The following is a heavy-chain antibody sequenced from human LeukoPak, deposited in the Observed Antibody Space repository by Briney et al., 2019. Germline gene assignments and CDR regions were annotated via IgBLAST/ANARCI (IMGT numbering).Heavy chain of an antibody. J-gene: IGHJ4*02. CDR2: IHPDSGNT. CDR1: GYTFSEFE. V-gene: IGHV1-8*01. D-gene: IGHD2-8*01. CDR3: AGSLGYCTSNVCYLKY. Sequence: ASVKVSCKASGYTFSEFEIHWVRQATGQGLEWMGWIHPDSGNTDYAQKFQGRLTMTRETSTTTAYMELSSLRSEDTAVYYCAGSLGYCTSNVCYLKYWGQGTLVTVSS.